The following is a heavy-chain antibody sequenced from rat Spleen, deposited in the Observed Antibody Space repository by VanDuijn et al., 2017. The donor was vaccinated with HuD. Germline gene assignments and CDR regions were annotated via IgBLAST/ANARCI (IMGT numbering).Heavy chain of an antibody. CDR3: ARHGYGGYSGSFAY. Sequence: EVQLVESGGGLVQPGRSLKLSCAASGFTFSDYNMAWVRQAPKKGLEWDATISSDGSSIYYRDDVKGRFTISRDNAESTLYLQMDSLRSEDTATYYCARHGYGGYSGSFAYWGQGVMVTVSS. CDR1: GFTFSDYN. D-gene: IGHD1-11*01. J-gene: IGHJ2*01. CDR2: ISSDGSSI. V-gene: IGHV5-7*01.